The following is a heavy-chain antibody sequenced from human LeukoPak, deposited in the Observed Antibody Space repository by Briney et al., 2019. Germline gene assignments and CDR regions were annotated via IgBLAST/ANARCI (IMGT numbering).Heavy chain of an antibody. D-gene: IGHD1-1*01. CDR1: GGSFSGYY. Sequence: SETLSLTCAVYGGSFSGYYWSWIRQPPGKGLEWIGEINHSGSTNYNPSLKSRVTISVDTSKNQFSLKLSSVTAADTAVYYCARSRPQNWNYYYYGMDVWGQGTTVTVSS. CDR3: ARSRPQNWNYYYYGMDV. V-gene: IGHV4-34*01. J-gene: IGHJ6*02. CDR2: INHSGST.